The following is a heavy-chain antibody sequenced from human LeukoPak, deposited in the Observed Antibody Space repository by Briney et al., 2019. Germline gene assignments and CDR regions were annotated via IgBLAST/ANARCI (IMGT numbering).Heavy chain of an antibody. Sequence: SETLSLTCTVSGDSISSYYWSWIRQPPGKGLEWIGYFHYSGTTNYNPSLKSRVTISLGTSKNQFSLKLSSVTAADTAVYYCARVDANWGVVDYWGQGTLVTVSS. D-gene: IGHD7-27*01. CDR1: GDSISSYY. CDR3: ARVDANWGVVDY. J-gene: IGHJ4*02. CDR2: FHYSGTT. V-gene: IGHV4-59*01.